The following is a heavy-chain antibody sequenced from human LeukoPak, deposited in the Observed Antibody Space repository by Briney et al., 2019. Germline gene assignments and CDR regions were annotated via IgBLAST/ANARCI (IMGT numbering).Heavy chain of an antibody. D-gene: IGHD6-19*01. CDR3: ARKSVAGTGYFDY. CDR1: GYRFTSYW. J-gene: IGHJ4*02. CDR2: IYPGDSDT. V-gene: IGHV5-51*01. Sequence: GESLKISCKGSGYRFTSYWIGWVRQVPGKGLEWMGIIYPGDSDTRYSPSFQGQVTISADKSISTAYLQWSSLKASDTAMYYCARKSVAGTGYFDYWGQGTLVTVSS.